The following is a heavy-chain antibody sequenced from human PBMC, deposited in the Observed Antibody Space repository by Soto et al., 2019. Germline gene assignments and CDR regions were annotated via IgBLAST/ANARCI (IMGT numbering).Heavy chain of an antibody. Sequence: SETLSLTCAVYGGSFSGYYWSWIRQPPGKGLEWIGEINHSGSTNYNPSLKSRVTISVDTSKNQFSLKLSSVTAADTAVYYCARGESTVTTYRFDYWGQGTLVTVSS. V-gene: IGHV4-34*01. CDR3: ARGESTVTTYRFDY. CDR2: INHSGST. CDR1: GGSFSGYY. D-gene: IGHD4-17*01. J-gene: IGHJ4*02.